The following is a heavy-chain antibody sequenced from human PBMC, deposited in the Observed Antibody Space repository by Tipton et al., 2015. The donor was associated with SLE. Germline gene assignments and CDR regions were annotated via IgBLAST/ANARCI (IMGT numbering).Heavy chain of an antibody. CDR3: AREGSSWYYFDY. V-gene: IGHV4-59*01. CDR2: IYYSGST. D-gene: IGHD6-13*01. J-gene: IGHJ4*02. Sequence: LRLSCAVYGGSFSGYYWSWIRQPPGKGLEWIGYIYYSGSTNYNPSLKSRVTISVDTSKNQFSLKLSSVTAADTAVYYCAREGSSWYYFDYWGQGTLVTVSS. CDR1: GGSFSGYY.